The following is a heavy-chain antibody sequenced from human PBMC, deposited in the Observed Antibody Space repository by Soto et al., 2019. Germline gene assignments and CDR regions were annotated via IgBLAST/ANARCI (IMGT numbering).Heavy chain of an antibody. D-gene: IGHD6-19*01. J-gene: IGHJ4*02. CDR2: ISSSCIYI. Sequence: PGGSLRLSCAASGFTISSFSMNWVRQAPGKGLEWVSSISSSCIYIYYADSVKGRFTISRDNAKNSLYLQMNSLRAEDTAVYYCARVSVAGTRDYWGQGSLVTVSS. CDR1: GFTISSFS. CDR3: ARVSVAGTRDY. V-gene: IGHV3-21*01.